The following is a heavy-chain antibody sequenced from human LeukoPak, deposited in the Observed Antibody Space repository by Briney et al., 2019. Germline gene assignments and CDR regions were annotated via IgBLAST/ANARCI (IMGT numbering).Heavy chain of an antibody. J-gene: IGHJ4*02. V-gene: IGHV3-7*03. D-gene: IGHD2-15*01. CDR2: IKQDGSEK. CDR3: ARGTPTQDFDY. CDR1: GFTFSSYW. Sequence: GGSLRLSCAASGFTFSSYWMSWVRQAPGKGLEWVANIKQDGSEKYYVDSVKGRFTISRDNAKNSLYLQMNSLRAEDTALYYCARGTPTQDFDYWGQGTLVTVSS.